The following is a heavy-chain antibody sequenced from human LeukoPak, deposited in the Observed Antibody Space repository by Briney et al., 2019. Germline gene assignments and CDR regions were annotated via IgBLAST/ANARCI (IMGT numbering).Heavy chain of an antibody. CDR2: IYYSGST. V-gene: IGHV4-30-4*08. J-gene: IGHJ4*02. D-gene: IGHD2-2*01. CDR1: GGSISSGDYY. Sequence: SQTLSLTCTVSGGSISSGDYYWSWIRQPPGKGLEWIGYIYYSGSTYYNPSLKSRVTISVDTSKNQFSLKLSSVTAADTAVYYCAREVVVVPAALYYFDYWGQGALVTVSS. CDR3: AREVVVVPAALYYFDY.